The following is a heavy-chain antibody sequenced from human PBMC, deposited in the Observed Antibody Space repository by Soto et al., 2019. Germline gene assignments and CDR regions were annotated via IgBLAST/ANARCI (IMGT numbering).Heavy chain of an antibody. CDR2: ISWNSGRI. J-gene: IGHJ4*02. CDR3: ANSVDWLTSSAAFHS. Sequence: EVQLVESGGALVQPGRSLRLSCAASGFTFNDYAMHWVRQAPGKGLEWLSGISWNSGRIAYADSVKGRFTVSRDNAKNALYLQMNSLRTEDTAFYYCANSVDWLTSSAAFHSWGQGTLVTVSS. D-gene: IGHD3-9*01. V-gene: IGHV3-9*01. CDR1: GFTFNDYA.